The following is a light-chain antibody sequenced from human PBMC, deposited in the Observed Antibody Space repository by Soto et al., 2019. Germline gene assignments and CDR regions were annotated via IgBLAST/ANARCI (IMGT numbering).Light chain of an antibody. CDR3: QQYENLPYT. J-gene: IGKJ2*01. CDR1: QVISNY. V-gene: IGKV1-33*01. CDR2: DIS. Sequence: DIQMTQSASSLSASVGDRVTITCQASQVISNYLNWYQQKPGKAPKLLIYDISTLEIGVPSRFSRSGSGTDFTFTITGLQPEDIATYSGQQYENLPYTFGQGTKLE.